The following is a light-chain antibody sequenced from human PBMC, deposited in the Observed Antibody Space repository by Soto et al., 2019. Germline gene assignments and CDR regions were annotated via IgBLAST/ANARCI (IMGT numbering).Light chain of an antibody. CDR2: LNTDGSH. Sequence: QLVLTQSPSASASLGASVNLTCPLSSGHSTFDIAWHQQQPEKGPRYLMKLNTDGSHSKGDGIPARFSGSSSGAERYLTISSLQSEDEADYYCQTWGTGTVLFGGGTQLTV. J-gene: IGLJ2*01. CDR1: SGHSTFD. CDR3: QTWGTGTVL. V-gene: IGLV4-69*01.